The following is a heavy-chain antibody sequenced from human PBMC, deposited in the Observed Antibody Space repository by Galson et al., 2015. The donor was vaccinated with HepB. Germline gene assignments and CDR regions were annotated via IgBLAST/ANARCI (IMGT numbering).Heavy chain of an antibody. D-gene: IGHD3-10*01. CDR1: GYIFINYG. CDR2: ISGYNANT. CDR3: ARGGSGNPGYFDL. Sequence: SVKVSCKASGYIFINYGINWVRQAPGQGLEWMGWISGYNANTNYAQKLQGRVTVTTDTSTTTAYMELTSLRFDDTAVYYCARGGSGNPGYFDLWGRGTLVTVSS. J-gene: IGHJ2*01. V-gene: IGHV1-18*01.